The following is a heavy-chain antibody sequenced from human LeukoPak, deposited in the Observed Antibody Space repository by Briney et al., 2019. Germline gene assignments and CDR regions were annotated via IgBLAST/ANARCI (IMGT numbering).Heavy chain of an antibody. Sequence: ASVKVSCKASGYTFTDYYILWVRQAPGQGPEWMGWINPNSGGTNYAQKFQGRVTMTRDTSISTAYMELSRLRSDDTAVYYCAKDHSNDFWSGSGPLYYMDVWGKGTTVTVSS. D-gene: IGHD3-3*01. V-gene: IGHV1-2*02. J-gene: IGHJ6*03. CDR2: INPNSGGT. CDR3: AKDHSNDFWSGSGPLYYMDV. CDR1: GYTFTDYY.